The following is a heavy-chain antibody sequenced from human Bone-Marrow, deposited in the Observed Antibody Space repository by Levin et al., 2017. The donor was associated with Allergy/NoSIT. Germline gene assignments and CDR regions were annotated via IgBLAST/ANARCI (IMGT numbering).Heavy chain of an antibody. Sequence: PGGSLRLSCAASGFTFSNAWMSWVRQAPGKGLEWVGRIKSKTDGGTTDYAAPVKGRFTISRDDSKNTLYLQMNSLKTEDTAVYYCTTVEKMTIVVVVAATRNYYYMDVWGKGTTVTVSS. CDR3: TTVEKMTIVVVVAATRNYYYMDV. D-gene: IGHD2-15*01. V-gene: IGHV3-15*01. CDR2: IKSKTDGGTT. CDR1: GFTFSNAW. J-gene: IGHJ6*03.